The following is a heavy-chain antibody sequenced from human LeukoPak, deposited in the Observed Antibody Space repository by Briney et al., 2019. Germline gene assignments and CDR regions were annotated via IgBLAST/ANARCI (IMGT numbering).Heavy chain of an antibody. Sequence: PGGSLRFSCTASGFTFSSYSMNWVRQAPGRGLEWVSSISTSSSYIYYADSVKGRFTISRDNSKNTLYLQMNSLRAEDTAVYYCAKAVTAAGYGYFDYWGQGTLVTVSS. CDR3: AKAVTAAGYGYFDY. CDR2: ISTSSSYI. CDR1: GFTFSSYS. V-gene: IGHV3-21*04. J-gene: IGHJ4*02. D-gene: IGHD6-13*01.